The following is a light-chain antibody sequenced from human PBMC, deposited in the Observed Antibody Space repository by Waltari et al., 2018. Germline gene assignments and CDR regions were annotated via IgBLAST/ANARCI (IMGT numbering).Light chain of an antibody. CDR2: KAS. CDR3: QQYKSYPLT. J-gene: IGKJ4*01. V-gene: IGKV1-5*03. Sequence: DIQMTQSPFTLSASVGDRVTITCRASQSISSWLAWYQQKPGEAPKLLIYKASSLESGVPSRFSGSGDETEFTLTISSLQPDDFATYYCQQYKSYPLTFGGGTKVEIK. CDR1: QSISSW.